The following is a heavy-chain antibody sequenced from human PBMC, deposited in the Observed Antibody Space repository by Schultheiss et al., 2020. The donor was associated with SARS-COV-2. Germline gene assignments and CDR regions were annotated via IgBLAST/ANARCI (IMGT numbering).Heavy chain of an antibody. J-gene: IGHJ6*02. D-gene: IGHD5-12*01. CDR1: GFTFSNYD. Sequence: GESLKISCAASGFTFSNYDMSWVRQAPGKGLEWVSYISGSGSTIYYADSVKGRFTIARDNAKNTLSLQMRSLRAEDTAVYYCAKVTVATSLTDSYYFYGMDVWGQGTTVTVSS. V-gene: IGHV3-48*03. CDR3: AKVTVATSLTDSYYFYGMDV. CDR2: ISGSGSTI.